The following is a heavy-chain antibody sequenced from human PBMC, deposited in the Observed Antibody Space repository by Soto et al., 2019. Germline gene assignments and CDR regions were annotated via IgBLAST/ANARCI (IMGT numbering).Heavy chain of an antibody. CDR1: GGTFSTFA. Sequence: QVQLVQSGAEMKKPGSSLKVSCKPSGGTFSTFAISWMRQAPGEGLEWMGGINPVFRLPNTAQKFQGRFTFTANESTSTVYMELSGLTSGDTAVYYCARSFREDAVDLWGQGTMVTVSS. J-gene: IGHJ3*01. D-gene: IGHD1-26*01. CDR2: INPVFRLP. CDR3: ARSFREDAVDL. V-gene: IGHV1-69*01.